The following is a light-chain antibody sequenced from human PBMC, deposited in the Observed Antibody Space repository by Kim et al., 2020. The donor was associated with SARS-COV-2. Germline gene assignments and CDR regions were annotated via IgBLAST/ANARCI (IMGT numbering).Light chain of an antibody. V-gene: IGKV1-16*02. CDR2: AAF. CDR3: LQYNSYPLT. Sequence: SSVGYRAPITWRAGQGISNYLACFQKETGKAPKFLMNAAFSLQSGVPSKFSDSGSRTDFSLTIGGLQPEDFATYYCLQYNSYPLTFGQGTKLVI. CDR1: QGISNY. J-gene: IGKJ1*01.